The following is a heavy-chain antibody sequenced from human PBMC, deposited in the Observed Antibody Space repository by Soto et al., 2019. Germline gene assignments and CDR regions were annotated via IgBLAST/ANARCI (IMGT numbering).Heavy chain of an antibody. V-gene: IGHV4-34*01. CDR2: INHSGST. J-gene: IGHJ4*02. D-gene: IGHD6-13*01. CDR3: ARVGQRIAAAGTVELSYYFDY. Sequence: SETLSLTCAVYGGSFSGYYWSWIRQPPGKGLEWIGEINHSGSTNYNPSLKSRVTISVDTSKNQFSLKLSSVTAADTAVYYCARVGQRIAAAGTVELSYYFDYRGQGTLVTVSS. CDR1: GGSFSGYY.